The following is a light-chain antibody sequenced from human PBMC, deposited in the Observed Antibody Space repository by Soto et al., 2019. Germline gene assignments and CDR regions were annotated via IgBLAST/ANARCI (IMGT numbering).Light chain of an antibody. J-gene: IGKJ3*01. CDR1: QSISNY. CDR2: AAS. Sequence: DIQMTQSPSSLFASVGDRVTITCRASQSISNYLNWYQQKPGKASKVLIYAASSLQSGVPSRFSGSGSGTDFTLTISSLQPEDFATYYCQQSYSTLFTFGPGTKVDFK. CDR3: QQSYSTLFT. V-gene: IGKV1-39*01.